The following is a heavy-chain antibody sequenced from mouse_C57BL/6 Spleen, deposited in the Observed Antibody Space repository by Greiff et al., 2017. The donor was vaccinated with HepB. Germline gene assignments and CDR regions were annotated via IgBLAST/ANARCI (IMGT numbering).Heavy chain of an antibody. J-gene: IGHJ2*01. CDR3: TRENDYARFDY. CDR2: IDPETGGT. Sequence: VQLQESGAELVRPGASVTLSCKASGYTFTDYEMHWVKQTPVHGLEWIGAIDPETGGTAYNQKFKGKAILTADKSSSTAYMELRSLTSEDSAVYYCTRENDYARFDYWGQGTTLTVSS. CDR1: GYTFTDYE. D-gene: IGHD2-4*01. V-gene: IGHV1-15*01.